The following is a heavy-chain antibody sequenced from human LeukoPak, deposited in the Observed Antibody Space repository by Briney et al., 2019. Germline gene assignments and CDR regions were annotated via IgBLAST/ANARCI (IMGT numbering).Heavy chain of an antibody. CDR2: IDTSTGKP. CDR3: ARDNYGAEEGIGSSLVWLDP. D-gene: IGHD4-11*01. CDR1: GYTFTTYA. V-gene: IGHV7-4-1*02. Sequence: ASVKVSCKASGYTFTTYAINWVRQAPGQRLEWMGWIDTSTGKPTYAQGFTEQFVFSLDASVSTAYLQISSLKAEDTAVYYCARDNYGAEEGIGSSLVWLDPWGQGTRVTVSS. J-gene: IGHJ5*02.